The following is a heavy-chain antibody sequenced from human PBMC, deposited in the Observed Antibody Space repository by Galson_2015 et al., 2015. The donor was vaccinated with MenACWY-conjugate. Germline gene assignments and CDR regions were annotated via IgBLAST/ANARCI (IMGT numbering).Heavy chain of an antibody. J-gene: IGHJ6*03. CDR1: GFTFTGYE. Sequence: SLRLSCAASGFTFTGYEFNWVRQVPGKGLEWLSYISKSGSPIYYADSVKGRFTISRDNIKKSLFLEMNSLRAGDTGVYYCARVGTWIHQYFYYMDVWDKGTTVTVSS. V-gene: IGHV3-48*03. CDR3: ARVGTWIHQYFYYMDV. CDR2: ISKSGSPI. D-gene: IGHD5-18*01.